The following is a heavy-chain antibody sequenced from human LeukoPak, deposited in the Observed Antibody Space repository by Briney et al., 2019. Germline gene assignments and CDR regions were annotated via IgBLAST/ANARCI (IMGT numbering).Heavy chain of an antibody. CDR3: ARMATIDIVVVVAAKVGAFDI. CDR2: INPNSGGT. Sequence: ASVKVSCKASGYTFTGYYMHWVRQAPGQGLERMGWINPNSGGTNYAQKFQGRVTMTRDTSISTAYMELSRLRSDDTAVYYCARMATIDIVVVVAAKVGAFDIWGQGTMVTVSS. D-gene: IGHD2-15*01. V-gene: IGHV1-2*02. CDR1: GYTFTGYY. J-gene: IGHJ3*02.